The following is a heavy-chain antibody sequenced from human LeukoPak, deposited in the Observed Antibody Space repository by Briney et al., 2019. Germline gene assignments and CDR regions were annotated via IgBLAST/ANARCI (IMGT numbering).Heavy chain of an antibody. Sequence: SETLSLTCGASGGSFSDSFSDSFWSWIRQPPGKGLEWIGEINHSENTVYNPSLKTRATISSNTSQNQFSLRVTSVADADAAIYYCARWDVDMAIIWDYWGQGALVTVSS. CDR3: ARWDVDMAIIWDY. J-gene: IGHJ4*02. D-gene: IGHD5-24*01. CDR1: GGSFSDSF. V-gene: IGHV4-34*01. CDR2: INHSENT.